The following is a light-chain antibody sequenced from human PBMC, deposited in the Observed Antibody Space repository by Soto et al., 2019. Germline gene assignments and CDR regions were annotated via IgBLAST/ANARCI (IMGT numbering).Light chain of an antibody. CDR2: GAS. CDR3: QQYNNWPPIT. CDR1: QSVSSD. Sequence: EIVMTQSPATLSVSPGERATLSCRASQSVSSDLAWYQQKPGQAARLLIYGASTRATAIPARFSGSGSGTEFTLTISSLQSEDFAVYYCQQYNNWPPITFGQGTRLEIK. V-gene: IGKV3-15*01. J-gene: IGKJ5*01.